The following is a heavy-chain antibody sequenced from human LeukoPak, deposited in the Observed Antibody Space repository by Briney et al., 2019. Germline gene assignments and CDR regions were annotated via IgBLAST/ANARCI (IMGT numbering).Heavy chain of an antibody. CDR2: ISNNGGYT. D-gene: IGHD2-15*01. J-gene: IGHJ4*02. CDR3: AKQLGYCSDGSCYFPY. CDR1: GFTFSSSA. Sequence: GGSLRLSCAASGFTFSSSAMSWVRQAPGKGLEWVSAISNNGGYTYYADSVQGRFTVSRDKSKSTLCLQMNSLRAEDTAVYYCAKQLGYCSDGSCYFPYWGQGTLVTVSS. V-gene: IGHV3-23*01.